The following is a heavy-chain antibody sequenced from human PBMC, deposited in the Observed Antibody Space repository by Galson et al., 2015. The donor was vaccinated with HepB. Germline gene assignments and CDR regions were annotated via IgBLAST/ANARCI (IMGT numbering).Heavy chain of an antibody. D-gene: IGHD2-15*01. CDR1: GGTFSSYA. J-gene: IGHJ3*02. Sequence: SVKVSCKASGGTFSSYAISWVRQAPGQGLEWMGGIIPIFGTANYAQKLQGRVTITADESTSTAYMELSSLRSEDTAVYYCARRCSGSSCYPNDAFDIWGQGTMVTVSS. V-gene: IGHV1-69*13. CDR2: IIPIFGTA. CDR3: ARRCSGSSCYPNDAFDI.